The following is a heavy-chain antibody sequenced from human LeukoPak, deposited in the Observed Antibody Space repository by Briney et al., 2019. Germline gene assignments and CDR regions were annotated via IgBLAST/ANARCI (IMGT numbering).Heavy chain of an antibody. V-gene: IGHV4-61*02. J-gene: IGHJ2*01. CDR1: GGSISSGSYY. CDR2: IYTSGST. D-gene: IGHD4-17*01. CDR3: ARIYGDYGYWDFDL. Sequence: SETLSLTCTVSGGSISSGSYYWSWIRQPAGKGLEWIGRIYTSGSTNYNPSLKSRVTISVDTSKNQFSLKLSSVTAADTAVYYCARIYGDYGYWDFDLWGRGTLVTVSS.